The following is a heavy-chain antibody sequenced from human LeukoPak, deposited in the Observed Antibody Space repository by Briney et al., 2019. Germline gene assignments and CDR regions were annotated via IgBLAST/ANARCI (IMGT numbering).Heavy chain of an antibody. CDR2: IAYDGSNE. CDR1: GFNLNNYG. J-gene: IGHJ4*02. D-gene: IGHD3-3*01. Sequence: RGSLRLSSVVSGFNLNNYGVHWVSQAPGEGLDLGASIAYDGSNENYAECVKGRFTISRDNSKNTLYLQLSSLTAEDTAVYYCARPSGSVTIFGVVDYFDYWGQGSLVTVSS. V-gene: IGHV3-30*04. CDR3: ARPSGSVTIFGVVDYFDY.